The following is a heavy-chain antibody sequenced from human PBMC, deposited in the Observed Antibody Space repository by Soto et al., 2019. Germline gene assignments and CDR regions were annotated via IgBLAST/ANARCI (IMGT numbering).Heavy chain of an antibody. D-gene: IGHD3-16*01. J-gene: IGHJ5*02. CDR2: IYYSGST. V-gene: IGHV4-39*01. CDR1: GGSISSSSYY. Sequence: QLQLQESGPGLVKPSETLSLTCTVSGGSISSSSYYWGWIRQPPGKGLEWIGSIYYSGSTYYNPSLKSRVTISVDTSKNQFSLKLSSVTAADTAVYYCARHLRQFDNWFDPWGQGTLVTVSS. CDR3: ARHLRQFDNWFDP.